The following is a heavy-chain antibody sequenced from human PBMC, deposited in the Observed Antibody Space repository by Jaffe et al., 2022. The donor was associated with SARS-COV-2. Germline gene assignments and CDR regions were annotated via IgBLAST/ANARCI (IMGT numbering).Heavy chain of an antibody. CDR3: ARDPTYYDSSGSLDY. J-gene: IGHJ4*02. CDR1: GFTFSSYS. V-gene: IGHV3-21*01. Sequence: EVQLVESGGGLVKPGGSLRLSCAASGFTFSSYSMNWVRQAPGKGLEWVSSISSSSSYIYYADSVKGRFTISRDNAKNSLYLQMNSLRAEDTAVYYCARDPTYYDSSGSLDYWGQGTLVTVSS. CDR2: ISSSSSYI. D-gene: IGHD3-22*01.